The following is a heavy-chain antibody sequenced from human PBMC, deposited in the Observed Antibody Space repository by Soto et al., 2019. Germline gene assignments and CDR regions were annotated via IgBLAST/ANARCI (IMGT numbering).Heavy chain of an antibody. Sequence: QVQLQESGPGLVKPSQTLSLTCTVSGGSISSGGYYWSWIRQHPGKGLEWIGYIYYSGSTYYNPSLKSRVTISVDTSKNQFSLKLSSVTAADTAVYDCLGRVAAAGTGGYYYYGMDVWGQGTTVTVSS. CDR1: GGSISSGGYY. D-gene: IGHD6-13*01. CDR2: IYYSGST. CDR3: LGRVAAAGTGGYYYYGMDV. V-gene: IGHV4-31*03. J-gene: IGHJ6*02.